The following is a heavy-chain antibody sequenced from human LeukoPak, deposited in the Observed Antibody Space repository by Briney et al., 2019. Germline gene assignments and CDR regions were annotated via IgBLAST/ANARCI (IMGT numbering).Heavy chain of an antibody. CDR3: ARVGCTPTSCYTDS. CDR1: GFTFSSSA. CDR2: ISGSGDDT. V-gene: IGHV3-23*01. Sequence: QPGGSLRLSCAASGFTFSSSAMSWVRQAPGKGLDWVSTISGSGDDTYYADSVKGRFTISRDNSKNTLYLQMNSLRAEDTAVYYCARVGCTPTSCYTDSWGQGTLVTVSS. D-gene: IGHD2-2*02. J-gene: IGHJ5*01.